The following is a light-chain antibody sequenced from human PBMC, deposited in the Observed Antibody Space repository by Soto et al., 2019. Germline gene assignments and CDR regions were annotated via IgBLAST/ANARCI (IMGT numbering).Light chain of an antibody. CDR3: QKYNSARSWT. V-gene: IGKV3-20*01. J-gene: IGKJ1*01. Sequence: EIVLTQSPGTLSLSPGERATLSCRASQSVSSSYLAWYQQKPGQAPRLLIYGASSRATGIPDRFSGSGSGTDFTLTISRLEPEDFATYYCQKYNSARSWTFGQGTKVEIK. CDR1: QSVSSSY. CDR2: GAS.